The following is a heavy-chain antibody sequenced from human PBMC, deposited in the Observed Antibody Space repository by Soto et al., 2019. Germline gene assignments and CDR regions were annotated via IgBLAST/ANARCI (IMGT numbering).Heavy chain of an antibody. J-gene: IGHJ3*02. CDR2: ISYDGSNK. CDR1: GFTFSSYA. V-gene: IGHV3-30-3*01. Sequence: QVQLVESGGGVVQPGRSLRLSCAASGFTFSSYAMHWVRQAPGKGLEWGAVISYDGSNKYYADSVKGRFTISRDNSKNSLYLQMNSLRAEDTAVYYCAREGVLGDAFDIWGQGTMVTVSS. CDR3: AREGVLGDAFDI. D-gene: IGHD2-8*01.